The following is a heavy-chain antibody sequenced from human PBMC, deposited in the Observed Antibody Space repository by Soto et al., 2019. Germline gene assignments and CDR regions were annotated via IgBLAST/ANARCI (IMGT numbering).Heavy chain of an antibody. J-gene: IGHJ4*02. Sequence: EVQLLESGGGLVQPGGSLRLSCAASGFTFRSYAMRWVRQAPGKGLEWVSSISGSGGSTYYADSVKGRFTISRDNSKNTLYLQMNSQRAEDTAVYYCAKDGYSTSSFVDYWGQGTLVTVSS. CDR3: AKDGYSTSSFVDY. V-gene: IGHV3-23*01. CDR1: GFTFRSYA. D-gene: IGHD6-6*01. CDR2: ISGSGGST.